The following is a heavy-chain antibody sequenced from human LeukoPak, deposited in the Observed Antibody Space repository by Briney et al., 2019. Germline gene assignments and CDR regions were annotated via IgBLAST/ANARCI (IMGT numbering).Heavy chain of an antibody. D-gene: IGHD3-22*01. CDR2: IYYSGST. Sequence: PSETLSLTCTVSGGSISSYYWSWIRQPPGKGLEWIGYIYYSGSTNYNPSLKSRVTISVDTSKNQFSLKLSSVTAADTAVYYCARVGDSSGYYYFYFDYWGQGTLVTVSS. CDR3: ARVGDSSGYYYFYFDY. V-gene: IGHV4-59*01. J-gene: IGHJ4*02. CDR1: GGSISSYY.